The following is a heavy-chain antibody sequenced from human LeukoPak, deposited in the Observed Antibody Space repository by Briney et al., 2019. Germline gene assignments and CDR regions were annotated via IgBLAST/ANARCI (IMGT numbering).Heavy chain of an antibody. Sequence: PSETLSLTCGVYDLSFSDYYWSWIRQPPGKGLEWIGEINHSGSTNYNPSLKSRVIISVDTSKNQFSLNLSSVIAADTAVYYCARYTSSWYRGYFDYWGQGTLVTVSS. D-gene: IGHD6-13*01. CDR1: DLSFSDYY. J-gene: IGHJ4*02. CDR2: INHSGST. CDR3: ARYTSSWYRGYFDY. V-gene: IGHV4-34*01.